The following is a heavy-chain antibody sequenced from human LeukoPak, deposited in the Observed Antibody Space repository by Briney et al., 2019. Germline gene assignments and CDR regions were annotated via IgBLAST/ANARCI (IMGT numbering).Heavy chain of an antibody. CDR2: IIPIFGTA. Sequence: SVKVSCKASGGTFSSYAISWVRQAPGQGLEWMGGIIPIFGTANYAQKFQGRVTITADESTSTAYMELSSLRSEDTGVYYCARDPGYSSSWYGLYYFDYWGQGTLVTVSS. D-gene: IGHD6-13*01. J-gene: IGHJ4*02. CDR1: GGTFSSYA. CDR3: ARDPGYSSSWYGLYYFDY. V-gene: IGHV1-69*13.